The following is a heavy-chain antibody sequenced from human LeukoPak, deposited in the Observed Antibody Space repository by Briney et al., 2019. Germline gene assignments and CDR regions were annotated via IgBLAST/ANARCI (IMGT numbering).Heavy chain of an antibody. D-gene: IGHD4-23*01. CDR1: GFTFSIYP. J-gene: IGHJ4*02. CDR2: ISGSGGST. CDR3: AKDMEFTNTWYLPYSDY. Sequence: PGGSLRLSCAASGFTFSIYPMSWVRQAPGKGLEWVSVISGSGGSTYHADSVKGRFTISRDSAKNTLYLQMNSLRAEDTAVYYCAKDMEFTNTWYLPYSDYWGQGTLVTVSS. V-gene: IGHV3-23*01.